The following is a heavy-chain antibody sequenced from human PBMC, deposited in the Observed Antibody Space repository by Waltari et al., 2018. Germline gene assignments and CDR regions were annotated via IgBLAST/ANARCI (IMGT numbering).Heavy chain of an antibody. CDR2: ISSSTTT. J-gene: IGHJ3*02. CDR3: ARGRDGYIQDVFDI. Sequence: EVQLVESGGGLVQPGESLRLSCAASGFPFSTSNMNWVRQAPGKGLEWVSYISSSTTTYYADYVKGRFTISRDNAKNSLYLQMNSLRAEDTALYYCARGRDGYIQDVFDIWGQGTMVSVSS. D-gene: IGHD5-12*01. V-gene: IGHV3-48*01. CDR1: GFPFSTSN.